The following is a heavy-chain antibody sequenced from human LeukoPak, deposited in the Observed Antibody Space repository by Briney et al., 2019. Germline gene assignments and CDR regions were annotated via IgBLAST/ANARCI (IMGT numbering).Heavy chain of an antibody. Sequence: SETLSLTCTVSGGSISSSSYYWGWIRQPPGKGLEWIGSIYYSGSTYYNPSLKSRVTISVDTSKNQFSLKLSSVTAADTAVYYCARDRRITMVRGGVSFDYWGQGTLVTVSS. J-gene: IGHJ4*02. V-gene: IGHV4-39*07. D-gene: IGHD3-10*01. CDR1: GGSISSSSYY. CDR3: ARDRRITMVRGGVSFDY. CDR2: IYYSGST.